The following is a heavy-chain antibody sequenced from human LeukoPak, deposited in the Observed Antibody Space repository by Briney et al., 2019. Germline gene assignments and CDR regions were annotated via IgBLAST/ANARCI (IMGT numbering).Heavy chain of an antibody. Sequence: ASVKVSCKASGYTFTSYDINWVRQATGQGFEWMGWMNPNSGNTGYAQKFQGRVTMTRNTSISTAYMELSSLRSEDTAVYYCARRYCSSTSCHYFDYWGQGTLVTVSS. CDR1: GYTFTSYD. V-gene: IGHV1-8*01. CDR2: MNPNSGNT. CDR3: ARRYCSSTSCHYFDY. D-gene: IGHD2-2*01. J-gene: IGHJ4*02.